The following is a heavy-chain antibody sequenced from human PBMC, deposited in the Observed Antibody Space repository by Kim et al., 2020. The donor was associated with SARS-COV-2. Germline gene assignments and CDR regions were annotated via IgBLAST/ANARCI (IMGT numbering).Heavy chain of an antibody. J-gene: IGHJ3*02. CDR3: ARAIVATIPPLGAFDI. CDR2: IYYSGST. D-gene: IGHD5-12*01. CDR1: GGSISSYY. V-gene: IGHV4-59*13. Sequence: SETLSLTCTVSGGSISSYYWSWIRQPPGKGLEWIGYIYYSGSTNYNPSLKSRVTISVDTSKNQFSLKLSSVTAADTAVYYCARAIVATIPPLGAFDIWGQGTMVTVSS.